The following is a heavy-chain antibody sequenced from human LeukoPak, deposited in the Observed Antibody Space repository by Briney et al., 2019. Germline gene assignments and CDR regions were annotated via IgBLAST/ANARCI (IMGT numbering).Heavy chain of an antibody. V-gene: IGHV3-7*01. Sequence: PGGSLRLSCTASGFAFSTHWMSWVRQAPGKGLVWVANIKEDGSEKNYVDSVRGRFTISRDNAKNSLFLQMSSLRAEDTAFYYCASRNYGGHPIPLDYWGQGILVTVSS. J-gene: IGHJ4*02. CDR3: ASRNYGGHPIPLDY. CDR1: GFAFSTHW. D-gene: IGHD4-23*01. CDR2: IKEDGSEK.